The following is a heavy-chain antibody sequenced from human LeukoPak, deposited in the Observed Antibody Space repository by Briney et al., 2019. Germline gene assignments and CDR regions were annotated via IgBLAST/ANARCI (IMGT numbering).Heavy chain of an antibody. CDR2: IWYDGGNK. D-gene: IGHD6-19*01. CDR3: AKGTESGWYAYFDY. CDR1: GFTFSHYG. Sequence: GGSLRLSFAASGFTFSHYGMHWVRQAPGKGLEWEAVIWYDGGNKYFADSVKGRFTISRDNSKNTVYLQMNSLRVEDTAVYYCAKGTESGWYAYFDYWGQGTLLTVPS. V-gene: IGHV3-33*06. J-gene: IGHJ4*02.